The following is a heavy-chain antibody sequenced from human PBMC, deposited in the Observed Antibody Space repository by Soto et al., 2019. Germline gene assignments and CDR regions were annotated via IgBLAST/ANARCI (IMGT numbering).Heavy chain of an antibody. V-gene: IGHV1-69*01. J-gene: IGHJ6*02. D-gene: IGHD5-12*01. Sequence: QVQLVQSGAEVKKPGSSVKVSCKASGGTFSSYAISWVRQAPGQGLEWMGGIIPIFGTANYAQKFQGRVTITADESTSTAYMELSSLRSEDTAVYYCARSPFHGWLGHYYYGMDVWGQGTTVTVSS. CDR1: GGTFSSYA. CDR3: ARSPFHGWLGHYYYGMDV. CDR2: IIPIFGTA.